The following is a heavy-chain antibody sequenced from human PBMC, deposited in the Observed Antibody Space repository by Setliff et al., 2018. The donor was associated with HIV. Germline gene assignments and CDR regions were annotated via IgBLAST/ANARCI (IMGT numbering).Heavy chain of an antibody. V-gene: IGHV3-23*01. D-gene: IGHD3-10*01. J-gene: IGHJ6*03. Sequence: GGSLRLSCAVSGFTFSSYAMSWVRQAPGKGLEWVSAISGSAGSTYYADSVEGRFTISGDNSKYTLYLQMNSLRAEDTAVYYCAKPYRGSVVRDQGYMDVWGKGTTVTVSS. CDR2: ISGSAGST. CDR1: GFTFSSYA. CDR3: AKPYRGSVVRDQGYMDV.